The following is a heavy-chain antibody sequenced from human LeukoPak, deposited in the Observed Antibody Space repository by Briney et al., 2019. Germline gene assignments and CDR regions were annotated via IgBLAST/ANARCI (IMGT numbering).Heavy chain of an antibody. V-gene: IGHV4-31*03. Sequence: SETLSLTCTVSGGSISSGGYYWGRIRQHPGKGLEWIGYIYYSGSTYYNPSLKSRVTISVDTSKNQFSLKLSSVTAADTAVYFCARGVVPAAISYYYMDVWGKGTTVTVSS. CDR3: ARGVVPAAISYYYMDV. J-gene: IGHJ6*03. D-gene: IGHD2-2*01. CDR1: GGSISSGGYY. CDR2: IYYSGST.